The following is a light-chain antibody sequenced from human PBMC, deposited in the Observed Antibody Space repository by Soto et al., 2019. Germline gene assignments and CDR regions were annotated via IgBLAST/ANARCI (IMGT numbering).Light chain of an antibody. CDR1: QSVSSN. V-gene: IGKV3-15*01. Sequence: EIVMTHSPATLSVSPGERATLSCRASQSVSSNLAWYQQKPGQAPRLLIYGASTRAANIPARFSGSGSGTEFTLTISSLQSEDFAVYHCQQYNKWPLTFGGGTKVDIK. J-gene: IGKJ4*01. CDR3: QQYNKWPLT. CDR2: GAS.